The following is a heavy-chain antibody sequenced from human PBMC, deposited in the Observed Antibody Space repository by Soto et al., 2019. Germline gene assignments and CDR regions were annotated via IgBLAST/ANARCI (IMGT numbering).Heavy chain of an antibody. J-gene: IGHJ4*02. CDR3: ATRGTEGRWLEFADY. CDR2: IIPISGRT. CDR1: GGTFSSLG. D-gene: IGHD5-12*01. Sequence: QVQLLQSGAEVKRPGSSVKVSCEASGGTFSSLGFTWVRQAPGQGLEWMGGIIPISGRTTFAQKFQGRVTITAHESTRATYMELTTLTSDDTAMYYCATRGTEGRWLEFADYWGQGTLVTVSS. V-gene: IGHV1-69*01.